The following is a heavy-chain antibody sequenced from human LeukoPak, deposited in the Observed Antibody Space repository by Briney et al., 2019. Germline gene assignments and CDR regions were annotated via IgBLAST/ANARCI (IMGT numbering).Heavy chain of an antibody. CDR1: GFAFSSYA. V-gene: IGHV3-21*01. CDR3: ARHGYNGFDM. Sequence: GGSLRLSCAASGFAFSSYAMSWVRQAPGKGLEWVSFITATGGSRHYTDSVKGRFTISRDDAKNSLYIQMNSLRAEDTAVYYCARHGYNGFDMWGQGTMVTVSS. CDR2: ITATGGSR. J-gene: IGHJ3*02. D-gene: IGHD5-12*01.